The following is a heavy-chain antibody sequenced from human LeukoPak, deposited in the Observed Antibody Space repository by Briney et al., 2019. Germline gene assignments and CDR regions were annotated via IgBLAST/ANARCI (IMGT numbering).Heavy chain of an antibody. D-gene: IGHD6-13*01. Sequence: GSLRLSCAASGFTFSSYSMNWVRQAPGKGLEWIGSIYYSGSTYYNPSLKSRVTISVDTSKNQFPLKLSSVTAADTAVYYCARRGKRAAAYHWGQGTLVTVSS. CDR2: IYYSGST. CDR3: ARRGKRAAAYH. J-gene: IGHJ5*02. V-gene: IGHV4-39*01. CDR1: GFTFSSYSMN.